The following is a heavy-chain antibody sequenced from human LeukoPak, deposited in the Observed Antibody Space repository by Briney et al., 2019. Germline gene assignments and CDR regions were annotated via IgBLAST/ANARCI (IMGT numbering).Heavy chain of an antibody. Sequence: SETLSLTCTVSGGSISSSSYYWGWIRQPPGKGLEWIGSIYYSGSTYYNPSLKSRVTISVDTSKNQFSLKLSSVTAADTAVYYCARGPHSSSSRYYYYYMDVWGKGTTVTVS. CDR3: ARGPHSSSSRYYYYYMDV. J-gene: IGHJ6*03. CDR1: GGSISSSSYY. D-gene: IGHD6-6*01. V-gene: IGHV4-39*07. CDR2: IYYSGST.